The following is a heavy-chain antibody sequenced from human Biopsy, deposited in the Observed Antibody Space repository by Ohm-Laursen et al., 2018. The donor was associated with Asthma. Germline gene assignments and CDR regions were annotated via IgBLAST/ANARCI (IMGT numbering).Heavy chain of an antibody. CDR1: GGTFNTYV. CDR3: ARKAGPCISRTCYSLDF. Sequence: ASVKVSCKSLGGTFNTYVIGWVRQAPGQGLEWMGGINSVFGTTTYPQKFQDRVTITADDSTSTVYMELSSLRSEDTAVYYCARKAGPCISRTCYSLDFWGQGTLVTVPS. CDR2: INSVFGTT. D-gene: IGHD2-2*01. J-gene: IGHJ4*02. V-gene: IGHV1-69*13.